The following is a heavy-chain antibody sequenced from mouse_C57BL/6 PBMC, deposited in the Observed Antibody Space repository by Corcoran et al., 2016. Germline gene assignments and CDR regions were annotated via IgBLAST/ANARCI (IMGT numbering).Heavy chain of an antibody. V-gene: IGHV1-66*01. D-gene: IGHD2-3*01. CDR3: ARFPYDGYHWYFDV. J-gene: IGHJ1*03. CDR2: IYPGSGNT. CDR1: GYSFTSYY. Sequence: QVQLQQSGPELVKPGASVKISCKASGYSFTSYYIHWVKQRPGQGLEWIGWIYPGSGNTKYNEKFKGKATLTADTSSSTAYMQLSSLTSEDSAVYYCARFPYDGYHWYFDVWGTGTTVTVSS.